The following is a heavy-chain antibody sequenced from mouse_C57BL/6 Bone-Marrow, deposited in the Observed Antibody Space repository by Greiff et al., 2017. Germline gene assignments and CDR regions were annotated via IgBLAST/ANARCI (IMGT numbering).Heavy chain of an antibody. J-gene: IGHJ2*01. CDR3: ARLGDYYGSSSYYFDY. Sequence: QVQLQQSGPELVKPGASVKISCKASGYAFSSSWMNWVKQRPGKGLEWIGRIYPGDGDTNYNGKFKGKATLTADKSSSTAYMQLSSLTSEDSAVYFCARLGDYYGSSSYYFDYWGQGTTLTVSS. D-gene: IGHD1-1*01. CDR1: GYAFSSSW. V-gene: IGHV1-82*01. CDR2: IYPGDGDT.